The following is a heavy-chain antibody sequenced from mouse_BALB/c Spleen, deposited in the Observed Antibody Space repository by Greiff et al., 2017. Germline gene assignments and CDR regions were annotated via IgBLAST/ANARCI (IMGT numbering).Heavy chain of an antibody. CDR3: ARDVYGRGYFDV. CDR1: GFTFSSYS. CDR2: ISSGGSYT. D-gene: IGHD1-1*01. V-gene: IGHV5-9-4*01. J-gene: IGHJ1*01. Sequence: EVKLMESGGGLVKPGGSLKLSCAASGFTFSSYSMSWVRQSPEKRLEWVAEISSGGSYTYYPDTVTGRFTISRDNAKNTLYLEMSSLRSEDTAMYYCARDVYGRGYFDVWGAGTTVTVSS.